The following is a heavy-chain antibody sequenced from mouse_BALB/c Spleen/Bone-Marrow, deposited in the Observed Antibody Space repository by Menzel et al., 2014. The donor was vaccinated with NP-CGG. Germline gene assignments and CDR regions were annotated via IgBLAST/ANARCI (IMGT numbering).Heavy chain of an antibody. D-gene: IGHD2-10*02. J-gene: IGHJ1*01. CDR3: ASSITDWHFDF. Sequence: EVMLVESGAELVKPGASVKMSCTASGFNITDTYMHWVKQRPEQGLEWIGRIDPANGNTKYDQKFKGKATITADTSSNTAYPHFSGLTSEDSAVYYVASSITDWHFDFWGPGTTVTVSA. CDR1: GFNITDTY. V-gene: IGHV14-3*02. CDR2: IDPANGNT.